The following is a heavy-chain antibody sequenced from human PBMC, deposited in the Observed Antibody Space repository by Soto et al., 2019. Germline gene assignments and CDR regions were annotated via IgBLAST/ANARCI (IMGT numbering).Heavy chain of an antibody. CDR1: GFTFSSYA. CDR3: ARDPLGISPSYFDY. Sequence: GGSLRLSCAASGFTFSSYAMHWVRQAPGKGLEWVAVISYDGSNKYYADSVKGRFTISRDNSKNTLYLQMNSLRAEDTAVYYCARDPLGISPSYFDYWGQGTLVTVSS. CDR2: ISYDGSNK. J-gene: IGHJ4*02. D-gene: IGHD7-27*01. V-gene: IGHV3-30*04.